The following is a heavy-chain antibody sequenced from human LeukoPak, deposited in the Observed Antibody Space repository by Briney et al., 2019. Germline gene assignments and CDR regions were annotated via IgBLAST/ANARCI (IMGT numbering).Heavy chain of an antibody. CDR1: GYTFTSYG. V-gene: IGHV1-18*01. J-gene: IGHJ4*02. D-gene: IGHD2-2*01. CDR3: AVPNKDLPTDY. Sequence: ASVKVSCKASGYTFTSYGIIWVRQAPGQGLEWMGWISAYNGNTNYAQKLQGRVTMTTDTSTSTAYMELRSLRSDDTAVYYCAVPNKDLPTDYWGQGTLVTVSS. CDR2: ISAYNGNT.